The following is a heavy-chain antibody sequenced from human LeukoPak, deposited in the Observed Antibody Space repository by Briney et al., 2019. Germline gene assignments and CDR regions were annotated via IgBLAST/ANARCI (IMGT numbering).Heavy chain of an antibody. D-gene: IGHD3-3*01. CDR3: ARLGPYYDFWSGYLPIDY. CDR2: IFYTGNT. CDR1: GGSISSSNYY. Sequence: SETLSLTCTVSGGSISSSNYYWGWIRQPPGKGLEWIVSIFYTGNTYDNPSLKSRVIMSVDTSKNQFSLKLSSVTAADTAMYYCARLGPYYDFWSGYLPIDYWGQGTLVTVSS. J-gene: IGHJ4*02. V-gene: IGHV4-39*01.